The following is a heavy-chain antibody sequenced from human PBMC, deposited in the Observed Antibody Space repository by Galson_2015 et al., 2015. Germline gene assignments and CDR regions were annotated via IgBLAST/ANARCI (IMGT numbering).Heavy chain of an antibody. J-gene: IGHJ4*02. CDR3: AKESVNYDILTGYYQPDY. CDR1: GFTVSSNY. Sequence: SLRLSCAASGFTVSSNYMSWVRQAPGKGLEWVSVISGTGVNTYYADSVRGRFTISRDNSKNTLYLQMNSLRAEDTAMYYCAKESVNYDILTGYYQPDYWGQGALVTVSS. V-gene: IGHV3-23*01. D-gene: IGHD3-9*01. CDR2: ISGTGVNT.